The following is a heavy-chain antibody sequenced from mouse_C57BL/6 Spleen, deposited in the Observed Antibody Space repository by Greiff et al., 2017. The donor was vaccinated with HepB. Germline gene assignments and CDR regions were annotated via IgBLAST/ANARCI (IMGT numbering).Heavy chain of an antibody. V-gene: IGHV1-55*01. Sequence: QVQLQQPGAELVKPGASVKMSCKASGYTFTSYWITWVKQRPGQGLEWIGDIYPGSGSTNYNEKFKSKATLTVDTSSSTAYMQLSSLTSEDSAVYYCAVYYYGSSYEDYAMDYWGQGTSVTVSS. CDR3: AVYYYGSSYEDYAMDY. D-gene: IGHD1-1*01. CDR2: IYPGSGST. J-gene: IGHJ4*01. CDR1: GYTFTSYW.